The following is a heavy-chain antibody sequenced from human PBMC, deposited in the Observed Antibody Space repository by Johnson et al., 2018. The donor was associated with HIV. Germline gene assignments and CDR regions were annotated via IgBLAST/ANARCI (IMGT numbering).Heavy chain of an antibody. D-gene: IGHD3-22*01. J-gene: IGHJ3*02. Sequence: QVQLVESGGGLVQPGRSLRLSCAASGFTFSSYAMHWVRQAPGKGLEWVAVISYDGSNKYYADSVTGRFTLSRDNSKNTLYLQMNSLRVEDTAVYYCARDLPYYYDSSNKNGAFDIWGQGTVVTVS. CDR2: ISYDGSNK. CDR3: ARDLPYYYDSSNKNGAFDI. V-gene: IGHV3-30-3*01. CDR1: GFTFSSYA.